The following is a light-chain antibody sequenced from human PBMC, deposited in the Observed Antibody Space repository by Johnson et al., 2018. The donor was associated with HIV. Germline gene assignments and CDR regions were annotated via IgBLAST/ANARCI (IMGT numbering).Light chain of an antibody. CDR3: GTWDSSLTSYV. V-gene: IGLV1-51*02. Sequence: QSVLTQPPSVSAAPGQRVNISCSGNISNIESYFVSWYQQLPGAAPTLLIYEDNKRPSGIPDRFSGSKSGTSATLGITGLQHGDEGDYYCGTWDSSLTSYVFGAGTKVTVL. CDR1: ISNIESYF. CDR2: EDN. J-gene: IGLJ1*01.